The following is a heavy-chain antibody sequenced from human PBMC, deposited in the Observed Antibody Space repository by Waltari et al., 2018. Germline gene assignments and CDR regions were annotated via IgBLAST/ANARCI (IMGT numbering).Heavy chain of an antibody. D-gene: IGHD1-26*01. CDR2: IIPIYGTP. J-gene: IGHJ3*01. V-gene: IGHV1-69*12. Sequence: QVHLVQSGAEVRTPGSSVKVSCEASGGTFGTYAISWVRQAPGQGLEWMGGIIPIYGTPNYAQKFQGRVNVAADELTTTAYMELSSLRSDDTAVYYCAKRIVGGPFDVWGQGTMVTVSS. CDR1: GGTFGTYA. CDR3: AKRIVGGPFDV.